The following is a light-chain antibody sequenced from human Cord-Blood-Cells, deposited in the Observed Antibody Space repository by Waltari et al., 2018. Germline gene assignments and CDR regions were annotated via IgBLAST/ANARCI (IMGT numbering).Light chain of an antibody. CDR2: LGS. J-gene: IGKJ1*01. V-gene: IGKV2-28*01. CDR3: MQALQTPWT. CDR1: QSLLHSNGYNY. Sequence: DIVMTKSPLSLPVTPGEPASISCRSSQSLLHSNGYNYLDWYLQKPGQSPQLLIYLGSNRASGVPDRFSGSGSGTDCTLKISRVEAEDVGVYYCMQALQTPWTFGQGTEVEIK.